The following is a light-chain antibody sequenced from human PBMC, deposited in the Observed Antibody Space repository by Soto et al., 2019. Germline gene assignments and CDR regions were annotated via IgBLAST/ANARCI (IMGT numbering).Light chain of an antibody. J-gene: IGKJ1*01. CDR1: QSVSSN. V-gene: IGKV3-15*01. Sequence: EITMTQSPPTLSVSPGARATLSCRASQSVSSNLAWFQQTPGQAPRLLIYGASTRATGIPARFSGSGSGTEFFLAVSSLQSEDFAVYYCQQYNNWPQTFGQGTKGEIK. CDR3: QQYNNWPQT. CDR2: GAS.